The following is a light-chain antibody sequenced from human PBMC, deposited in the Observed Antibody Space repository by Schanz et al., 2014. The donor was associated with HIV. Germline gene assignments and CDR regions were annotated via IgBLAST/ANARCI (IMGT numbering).Light chain of an antibody. CDR3: QSYDSSLRVVV. CDR1: SSNIGAGYD. J-gene: IGLJ2*01. V-gene: IGLV1-40*01. CDR2: GNN. Sequence: QSVLTQPPSVSGAPGQRVTISCAGSSSNIGAGYDVHWYHHLPGSAPKLLISGNNNRPSGVPDRFSGSKSGTSASLAITGLQAEDEADYYCQSYDSSLRVVVFGGGTKLTVL.